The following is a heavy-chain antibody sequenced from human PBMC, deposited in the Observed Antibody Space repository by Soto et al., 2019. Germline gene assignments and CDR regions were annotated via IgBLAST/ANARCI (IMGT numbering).Heavy chain of an antibody. V-gene: IGHV3-23*01. CDR2: ISGSGGST. CDR1: GFTFSSYA. D-gene: IGHD3-10*01. CDR3: AKHWAGEGDYLIDY. J-gene: IGHJ4*02. Sequence: EVQLLESGGGLVQPGGSLRLSCAASGFTFSSYAMSWVRQAPGKGLEWVSAISGSGGSTYYADSVKGRFTISRDNSKNTLYLQMNRLRAVDTAVYYCAKHWAGEGDYLIDYWGQVTLVTVSS.